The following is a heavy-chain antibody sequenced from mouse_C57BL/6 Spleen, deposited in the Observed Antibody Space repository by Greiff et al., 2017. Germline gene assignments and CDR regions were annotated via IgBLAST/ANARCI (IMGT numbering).Heavy chain of an antibody. J-gene: IGHJ4*01. CDR1: GYTFTSYW. V-gene: IGHV1-50*01. CDR3: AREGIGMDY. CDR2: IDPSDSYT. Sequence: QVQLKQPGAELVKPGASVKLSCKASGYTFTSYWMQWVKQRPGQGLEWIGEIDPSDSYTNYNQKFKGKATLTVDTSSSTAYMQLSSLTSEDSAVYYCAREGIGMDYWGQGTSVTVSS.